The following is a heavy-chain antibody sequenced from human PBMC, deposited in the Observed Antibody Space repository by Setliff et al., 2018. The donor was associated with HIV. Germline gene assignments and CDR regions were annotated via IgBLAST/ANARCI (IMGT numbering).Heavy chain of an antibody. CDR1: GASITSHY. D-gene: IGHD4-17*01. J-gene: IGHJ4*02. CDR3: SKGAGFYGDYTFDD. V-gene: IGHV4-59*11. Sequence: PSETLSLTCTVSGASITSHYWSWIRQSPGRELEWIGYIYSTGSTNYNPSLQSRVSISMDASKNKFSLNVTSLTSADTAVYYCSKGAGFYGDYTFDDWGQGNLVTVSS. CDR2: IYSTGST.